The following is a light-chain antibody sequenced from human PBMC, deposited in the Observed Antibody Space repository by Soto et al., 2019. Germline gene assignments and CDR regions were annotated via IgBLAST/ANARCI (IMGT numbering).Light chain of an antibody. CDR3: QSYDSSLSGHVV. CDR1: SSNIGAGYD. J-gene: IGLJ2*01. Sequence: QSVLTQPPSVSGAPGQGVTISCTGSSSNIGAGYDVHWYQQLPKTAPKLLIYNYDNRPSGVPDRFSGSKSGTSASLAITGLQAEDEADYYCQSYDSSLSGHVVFGGGTKLTVL. CDR2: NYD. V-gene: IGLV1-40*01.